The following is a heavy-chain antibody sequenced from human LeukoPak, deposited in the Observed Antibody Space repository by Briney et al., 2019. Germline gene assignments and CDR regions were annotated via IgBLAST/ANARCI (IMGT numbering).Heavy chain of an antibody. CDR3: ARHGHCTNGVCYSHYYYHMDV. J-gene: IGHJ6*03. V-gene: IGHV5-51*01. CDR2: IYPDDSDT. D-gene: IGHD2-8*01. Sequence: GESLKISCKGSGYSSASSWIGWVRQMPRKGLEWMGIIYPDDSDTRYSPSFEGQITISVDKSISTAYLQWSSLKASDTAVYYCARHGHCTNGVCYSHYYYHMDVWGKGTTVTVSS. CDR1: GYSSASSW.